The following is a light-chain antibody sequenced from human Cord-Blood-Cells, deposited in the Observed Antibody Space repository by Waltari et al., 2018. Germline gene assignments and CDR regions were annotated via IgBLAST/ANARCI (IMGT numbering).Light chain of an antibody. CDR3: QQYDNLPAFT. J-gene: IGKJ3*01. CDR1: QDISNY. Sequence: DIQMTQSPSPLSASVGDRVPITCQASQDISNYLNWYQQKPGKAPKLLIYDASNLETGVPSRFSGSGSGTDFTFTISSLQPEDIATYYCQQYDNLPAFTFGPGTKVDIK. V-gene: IGKV1-33*01. CDR2: DAS.